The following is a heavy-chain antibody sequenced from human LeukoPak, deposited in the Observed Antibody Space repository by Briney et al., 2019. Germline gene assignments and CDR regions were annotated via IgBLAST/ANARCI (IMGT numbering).Heavy chain of an antibody. Sequence: PSETLSLTCTVSGYSISSGYYWGWIRQPPGKGLEWIGSIYHSGSTYYNPSLKSRVTISVDTSKNQFSLKLSSVTAADTAVYYCAKSVTYGFAYYYFDLWGRGTPVTVSS. D-gene: IGHD3-10*01. V-gene: IGHV4-38-2*02. CDR2: IYHSGST. CDR3: AKSVTYGFAYYYFDL. CDR1: GYSISSGYY. J-gene: IGHJ2*01.